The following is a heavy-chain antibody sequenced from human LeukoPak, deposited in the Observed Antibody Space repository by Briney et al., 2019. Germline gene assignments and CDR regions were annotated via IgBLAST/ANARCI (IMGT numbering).Heavy chain of an antibody. J-gene: IGHJ5*02. CDR2: IYYSGST. V-gene: IGHV4-39*01. Sequence: SETLSLTCTVSGGSISSSSYYSGWIRQPPGKGLEWFGSIYYSGSTYYNPSLKSRVTISVDTSKNQFSLKLSSVTAADTAVYYCVAGTAMVMDWFDPWGQGTLVTVSS. CDR1: GGSISSSSYY. D-gene: IGHD5-18*01. CDR3: VAGTAMVMDWFDP.